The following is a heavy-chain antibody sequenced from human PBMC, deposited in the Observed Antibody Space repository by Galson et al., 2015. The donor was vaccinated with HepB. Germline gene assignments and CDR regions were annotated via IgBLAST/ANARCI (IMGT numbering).Heavy chain of an antibody. J-gene: IGHJ4*02. V-gene: IGHV1-18*01. CDR2: ISAYNGNT. CDR3: ARGKDEWNDGPIDYSNPHPPYYFDY. Sequence: SVKVSCKASGYTFIMYGISWVRQAPGQGLEWMGWISAYNGNTNYAQKFQGRVTMTTDTSTSTASMELRSLRSDDTAVYYCARGKDEWNDGPIDYSNPHPPYYFDYWGQGTLVTVSS. CDR1: GYTFIMYG. D-gene: IGHD4-11*01.